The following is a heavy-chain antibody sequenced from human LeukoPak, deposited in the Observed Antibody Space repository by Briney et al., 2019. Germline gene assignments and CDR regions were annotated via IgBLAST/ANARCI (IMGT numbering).Heavy chain of an antibody. V-gene: IGHV4-59*08. CDR2: IYNSGSI. Sequence: PSETLSLTCTVSGGSISSYYWSWIRQPPEKGLEWIGYIYNSGSINYNPSLKSRVTISVDTSKNQFSLKLSSVTVADTAVYYCARHGSYYFDYWGQGTLVTVSS. D-gene: IGHD3-10*01. J-gene: IGHJ4*02. CDR1: GGSISSYY. CDR3: ARHGSYYFDY.